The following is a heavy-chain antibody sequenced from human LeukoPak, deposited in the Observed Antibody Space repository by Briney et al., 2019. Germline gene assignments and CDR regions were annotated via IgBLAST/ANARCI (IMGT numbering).Heavy chain of an antibody. J-gene: IGHJ3*02. D-gene: IGHD6-19*01. V-gene: IGHV3-30*03. CDR2: ISYDGSNK. CDR1: GFTFSSYA. Sequence: PGGSLRLSCAASGFTFSSYAMHWVRQAPGKGLEWVAVISYDGSNKYYADFVKGRFTISRDNSKNTLYLQMNSLRAEDTAVYYCARNPKWYSSGWYSFGAFDIWGQGTMVTVSS. CDR3: ARNPKWYSSGWYSFGAFDI.